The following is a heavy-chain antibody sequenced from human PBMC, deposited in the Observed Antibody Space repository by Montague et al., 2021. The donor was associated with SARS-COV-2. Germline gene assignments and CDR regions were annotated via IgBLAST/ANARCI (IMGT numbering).Heavy chain of an antibody. Sequence: PALVKPTQTLTLTCTFSGFSLSTSGMCVSWIRQPPGKALEWLALLDWDDDKYYSTSLKTRLTISKDTSKNQVVLTMTNMDPVDTATYYCARSLLWFGELNAFDIWGQGTMVTVSS. CDR2: LDWDDDK. CDR3: ARSLLWFGELNAFDI. V-gene: IGHV2-70*01. D-gene: IGHD3-10*01. J-gene: IGHJ3*02. CDR1: GFSLSTSGMC.